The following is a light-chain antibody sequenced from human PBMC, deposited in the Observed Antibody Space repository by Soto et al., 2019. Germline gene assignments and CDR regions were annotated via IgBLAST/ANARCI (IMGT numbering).Light chain of an antibody. CDR1: QSVSSSH. J-gene: IGKJ1*01. CDR3: QQYNNWPRT. Sequence: ENVLTQSPVTLSLSPGERATLSCRASQSVSSSHLAWYQQKPGQAPRLLIYGASTRATGIPDRFSGSGSGTEFTLTISSLQSEDFAVYYCQQYNNWPRTFGQGTKVDIK. V-gene: IGKV3-15*01. CDR2: GAS.